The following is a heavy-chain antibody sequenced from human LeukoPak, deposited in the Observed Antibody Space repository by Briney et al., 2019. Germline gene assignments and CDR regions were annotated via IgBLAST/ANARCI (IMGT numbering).Heavy chain of an antibody. CDR1: GFLFSDYT. V-gene: IGHV3-21*01. Sequence: GGSLRLSCEASGFLFSDYTMNWVRQAPGKGLEGVSSVSYSGTYTFYADSVTGRFTISRDNAKNSLYLQMDNLRVDDSALYYCVRDLRFIGGSDWFDPWGQGTQVIVSS. CDR2: VSYSGTYT. CDR3: VRDLRFIGGSDWFDP. J-gene: IGHJ5*02. D-gene: IGHD3-3*01.